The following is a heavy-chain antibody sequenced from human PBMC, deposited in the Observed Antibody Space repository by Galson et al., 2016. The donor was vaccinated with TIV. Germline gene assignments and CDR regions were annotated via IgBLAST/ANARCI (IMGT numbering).Heavy chain of an antibody. CDR1: GYNFPIYW. CDR3: ASGQYIEN. J-gene: IGHJ4*02. CDR2: IYPDDSDT. Sequence: QSGAEVKKPGESLKISCKGSGYNFPIYWIGWVRQMPGKGLEWVGVIYPDDSDTRYSPTFQGQVIISADKSTTTAYLQWSSLKASDTAIYYCASGQYIENWGQGTLVTVSS. V-gene: IGHV5-51*03.